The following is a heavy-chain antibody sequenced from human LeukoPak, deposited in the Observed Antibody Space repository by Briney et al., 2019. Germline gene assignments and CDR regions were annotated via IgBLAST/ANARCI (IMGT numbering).Heavy chain of an antibody. Sequence: ASVKVSCKASGYTFTSYGIRWVRQAPGQGLEWMGWISAYNGNTNYAQKLQGRVTMTTDTSTSTAYMELRSLRSDDTAVYYCARVQIVVVPAAKSWFDPWGQGTLVTVSS. CDR3: ARVQIVVVPAAKSWFDP. D-gene: IGHD2-2*01. CDR2: ISAYNGNT. CDR1: GYTFTSYG. V-gene: IGHV1-18*01. J-gene: IGHJ5*02.